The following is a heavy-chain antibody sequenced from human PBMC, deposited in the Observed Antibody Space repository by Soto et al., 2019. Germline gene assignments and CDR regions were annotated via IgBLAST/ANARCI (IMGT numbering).Heavy chain of an antibody. CDR2: INQDGSEE. CDR3: ASDPGRSCKRTRCYPGDWFDP. Sequence: EVQLVESGGDLVQPGGSLRLSCAASGFTFSSYWMSWVRQAPGKGLEWVANINQDGSEEYYVDSVKGRFTISRDNARNSLYLQLNSLRAEDTAVYYCASDPGRSCKRTRCYPGDWFDPWGQGTLVTVSS. J-gene: IGHJ5*02. D-gene: IGHD2-2*01. CDR1: GFTFSSYW. V-gene: IGHV3-7*01.